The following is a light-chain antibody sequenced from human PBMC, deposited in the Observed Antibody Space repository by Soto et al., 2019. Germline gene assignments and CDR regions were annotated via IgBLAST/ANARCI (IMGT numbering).Light chain of an antibody. CDR2: DAF. V-gene: IGKV1-5*01. Sequence: DIQMTQSPSTLSTSVGDRVTITCRASQSINNWLAWYHQKPGKAPRLLIYDAFSLESGVPSRFSGTGSETEFTLTTSSLQPDDLATYFCQQYYTMAYTFGQGTKLEIK. CDR1: QSINNW. CDR3: QQYYTMAYT. J-gene: IGKJ2*01.